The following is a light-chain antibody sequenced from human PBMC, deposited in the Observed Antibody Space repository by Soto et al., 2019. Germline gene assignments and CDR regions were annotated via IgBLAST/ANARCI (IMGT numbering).Light chain of an antibody. CDR3: AAWGDSLNTWV. CDR1: SSNIGSNA. J-gene: IGLJ3*02. V-gene: IGLV1-44*01. CDR2: SDD. Sequence: QAVVTQPPSASGTPGQRVTISCSGSSSNIGSNAVSWYQHFPGTAPKVLIYSDDQRPSGVPDRFSGSKSGTSASLAISGLRAEDEADYFCAAWGDSLNTWVFGGGNKLTVL.